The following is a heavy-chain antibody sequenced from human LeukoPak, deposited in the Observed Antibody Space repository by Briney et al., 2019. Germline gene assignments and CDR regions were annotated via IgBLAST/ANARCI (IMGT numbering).Heavy chain of an antibody. D-gene: IGHD4-23*01. J-gene: IGHJ4*02. V-gene: IGHV3-7*01. CDR1: GFTFSDYW. Sequence: GGPLRLSCAASGFTFSDYWMSWVRLAPGEALEGVGNIKQYVSEVYYVDSVKGRFTISRDNAKNSLYIQMNSLRAEDTAVYYCARDAPRNSGNSLIYWGQGTLVTVSS. CDR3: ARDAPRNSGNSLIY. CDR2: IKQYVSEV.